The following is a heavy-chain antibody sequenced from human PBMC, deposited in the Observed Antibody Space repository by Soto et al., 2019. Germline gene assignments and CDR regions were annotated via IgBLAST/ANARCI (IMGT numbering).Heavy chain of an antibody. V-gene: IGHV3-30*18. D-gene: IGHD1-26*01. CDR3: AKLRPPWSGSYFDN. Sequence: QVQLVESGGGVVQPGRSLRVSCAASGFTFSSYGMHWVRQAPGKGLEWVALISYDGSNKDYADSVKGRFTISRDNSKNTLYLQMNSLRAEDTAVYYCAKLRPPWSGSYFDNWGQGTLVTVSS. J-gene: IGHJ4*02. CDR1: GFTFSSYG. CDR2: ISYDGSNK.